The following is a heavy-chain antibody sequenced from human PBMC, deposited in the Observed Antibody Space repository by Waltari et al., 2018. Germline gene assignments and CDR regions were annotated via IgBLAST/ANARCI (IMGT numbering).Heavy chain of an antibody. CDR3: ARSAIGDFWSGYYTYFDY. J-gene: IGHJ4*02. CDR1: GYSISSGYY. V-gene: IGHV4-38-2*01. CDR2: IYHSGRT. D-gene: IGHD3-3*01. Sequence: QVQLQESGPGLVKPSETLSLTCAVSGYSISSGYYWGWIRQPPGKGLEWIGSIYHSGRTYYNPSLKSRVTISVDTSKNQFSLKLSSVTAADTAVYYCARSAIGDFWSGYYTYFDYWGQGTLVTVSS.